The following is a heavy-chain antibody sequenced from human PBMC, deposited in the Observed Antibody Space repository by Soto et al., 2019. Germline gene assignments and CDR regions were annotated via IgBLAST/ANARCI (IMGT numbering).Heavy chain of an antibody. D-gene: IGHD6-19*01. V-gene: IGHV3-30*18. CDR2: ISYDGSNK. CDR3: AKEGEVSGWLGSIVYYFDY. J-gene: IGHJ4*02. CDR1: GFTFSSYG. Sequence: GGSLRLSCAASGFTFSSYGMHWVRQAPGKGLEWVAVISYDGSNKYYADSGKGRFTISRDNSKNTLYLQMNSLRAEDTAVYYCAKEGEVSGWLGSIVYYFDYWGQGTLVTVSS.